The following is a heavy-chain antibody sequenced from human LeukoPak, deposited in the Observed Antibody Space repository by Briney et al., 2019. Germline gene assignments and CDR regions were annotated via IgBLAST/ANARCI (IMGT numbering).Heavy chain of an antibody. D-gene: IGHD1-26*01. Sequence: PPETLSLTCTVSGGSISSYYWSWIRQPPGKGLEWIGYIYYSGSTNYNPSLKSRVTISVDTSKNQFSLKLSSVTAADTAVYYCARSAGNSGSYYVGWFDPWGQGTLVTVSS. J-gene: IGHJ5*02. CDR2: IYYSGST. CDR1: GGSISSYY. V-gene: IGHV4-59*01. CDR3: ARSAGNSGSYYVGWFDP.